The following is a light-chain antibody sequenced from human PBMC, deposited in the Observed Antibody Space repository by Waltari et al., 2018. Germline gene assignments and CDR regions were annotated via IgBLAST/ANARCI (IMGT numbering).Light chain of an antibody. CDR2: TDN. J-gene: IGLJ3*02. V-gene: IGLV1-44*01. CDR3: ATWDDTLHGCWV. Sequence: QSVLTQPPSASGTPGQRVTISCSGSSSNIGSDTVHWFQYPPGTAPKLLIYTDNQRPSGVPDRFSGSKSGTSASLAISGLQSEDEADYYCATWDDTLHGCWVFGGGTKLTVL. CDR1: SSNIGSDT.